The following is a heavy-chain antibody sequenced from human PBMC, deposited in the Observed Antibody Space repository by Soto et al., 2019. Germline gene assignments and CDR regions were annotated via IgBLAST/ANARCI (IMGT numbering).Heavy chain of an antibody. Sequence: PGGSLRLSCAASGFTFSSYWMHWVRQGPGKGLVWVSRVNSDESTTGCADPVKGRFTISRDNAKNTLYLQMSSLRVEDTALYYCVCFECGRTAVVTAMEANGYWGQGTLVTVS. J-gene: IGHJ4*02. D-gene: IGHD2-21*02. V-gene: IGHV3-74*01. CDR2: VNSDESTT. CDR1: GFTFSSYW. CDR3: VCFECGRTAVVTAMEANGY.